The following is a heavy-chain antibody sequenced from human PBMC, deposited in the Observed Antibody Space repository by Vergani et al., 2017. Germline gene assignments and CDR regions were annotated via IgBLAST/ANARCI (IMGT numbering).Heavy chain of an antibody. CDR1: GGSISSGSYY. CDR3: AKDILYYDFWSGYYTGNDAFDI. Sequence: QVQLQESGPGLVKPSQTLSLTCTVSGGSISSGSYYWSWIRQPAGKGLEWIGRIYTSGSTNYNPSLKSRVTISVDTSKNQFSLKLSSVTAADTAVYYCAKDILYYDFWSGYYTGNDAFDIWGQGTMVTVSS. CDR2: IYTSGST. V-gene: IGHV4-61*02. D-gene: IGHD3-3*01. J-gene: IGHJ3*02.